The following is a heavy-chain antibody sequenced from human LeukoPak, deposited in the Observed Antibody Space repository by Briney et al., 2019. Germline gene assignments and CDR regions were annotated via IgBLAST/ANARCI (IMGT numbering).Heavy chain of an antibody. CDR3: AKNGEVLSWFDP. CDR1: GFTFSVSV. J-gene: IGHJ5*02. CDR2: ISSNGGST. V-gene: IGHV3-64*01. Sequence: GGSLRLSCAASGFTFSVSVMHWVRQAPGKGLEYVSVISSNGGSTSYANSVKGRFTISRDNSKNTLYLQMNSLRAEYTAVYSCAKNGEVLSWFDPWGQGTLVTVSS. D-gene: IGHD3-10*01.